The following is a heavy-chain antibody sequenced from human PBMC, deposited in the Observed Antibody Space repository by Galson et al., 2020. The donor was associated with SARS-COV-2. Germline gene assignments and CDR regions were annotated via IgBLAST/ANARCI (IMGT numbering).Heavy chain of an antibody. J-gene: IGHJ4*02. Sequence: GGSLRLSCAASGFTFSSNWMTWVRQAPGKGLEWVANIKEDGSQEYYVDSVKGRFTISRDNTGNSLYLQMTSLRADDTAIYYCARDRPGLYSDYWGQGTLVTVSS. V-gene: IGHV3-7*01. CDR1: GFTFSSNW. CDR2: IKEDGSQE. CDR3: ARDRPGLYSDY.